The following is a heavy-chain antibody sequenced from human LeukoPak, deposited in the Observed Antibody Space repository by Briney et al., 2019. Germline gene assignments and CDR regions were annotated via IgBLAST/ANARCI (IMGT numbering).Heavy chain of an antibody. J-gene: IGHJ2*01. CDR1: GGSISSYY. CDR2: MYYSGST. V-gene: IGHV4-59*12. Sequence: PSETLSLTYTVSGGSISSYYWSWIRQPPGKGLEWIGYMYYSGSTNYNPSLKSRVTMSVDTSKNQFSLKLTSVTAADTAVYHCAKGDWHFDLWGRGTLVTVSS. CDR3: AKGDWHFDL.